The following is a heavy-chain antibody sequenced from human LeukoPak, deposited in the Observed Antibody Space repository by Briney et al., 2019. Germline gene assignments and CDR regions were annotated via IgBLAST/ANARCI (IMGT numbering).Heavy chain of an antibody. Sequence: GGSLRLSCAASGFTFNKSWMSWVRQAPGKGPEWVANIKEDGTQKYYVDSVRGRFTVSRDNAENSLYLQMNSLRDEDTAVYYCAKTGERDYWGRGTLVTVSS. V-gene: IGHV3-7*01. J-gene: IGHJ4*02. CDR3: AKTGERDY. CDR1: GFTFNKSW. CDR2: IKEDGTQK. D-gene: IGHD7-27*01.